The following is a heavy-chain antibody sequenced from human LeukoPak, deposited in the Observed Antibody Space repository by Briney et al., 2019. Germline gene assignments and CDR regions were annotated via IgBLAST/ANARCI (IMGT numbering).Heavy chain of an antibody. CDR2: ISGSGFTT. D-gene: IGHD2-15*01. J-gene: IGHJ4*02. CDR3: ARDLCSGGSCSDY. Sequence: GGSLRLSCAASGFTFSSYEMNWVRQAPGKGLEWVSYISGSGFTTYYADSVKGRFTISRDNAKNSLYLQMNSPGAEDTAVYYCARDLCSGGSCSDYWRQGALVTVSS. V-gene: IGHV3-48*03. CDR1: GFTFSSYE.